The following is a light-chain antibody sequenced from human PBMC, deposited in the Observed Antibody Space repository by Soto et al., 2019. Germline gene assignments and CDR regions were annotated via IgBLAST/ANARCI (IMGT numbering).Light chain of an antibody. CDR3: QQYGTSPPLT. CDR1: QSVSSNY. CDR2: GAT. V-gene: IGKV3-20*01. Sequence: EIVLTQSPGTLSLSPGERATLSCRASQSVSSNYLAWYQQKPGQAHRLLIYGATNRATGIPDRFSGSGSATVLTLTSSRLEPEDFALYYCQQYGTSPPLTFGGGTKVEIK. J-gene: IGKJ4*02.